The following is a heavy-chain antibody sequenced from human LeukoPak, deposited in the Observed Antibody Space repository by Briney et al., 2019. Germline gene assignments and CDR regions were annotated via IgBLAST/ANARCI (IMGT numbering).Heavy chain of an antibody. Sequence: SETLSLTCAVYGGSFSGYYWSWIRQPPGEGLEWIGEINHSGSTNYNPSLKSRVTISVDTSKNQFSLKLSSVTAADTAVYYCARSGGGYCSSTSCYSTPWFDPWGQGTLVTVSS. CDR2: INHSGST. CDR3: ARSGGGYCSSTSCYSTPWFDP. V-gene: IGHV4-34*01. J-gene: IGHJ5*02. CDR1: GGSFSGYY. D-gene: IGHD2-2*01.